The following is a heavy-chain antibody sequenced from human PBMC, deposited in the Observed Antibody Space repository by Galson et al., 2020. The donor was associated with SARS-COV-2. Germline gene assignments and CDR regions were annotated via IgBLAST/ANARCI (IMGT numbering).Heavy chain of an antibody. V-gene: IGHV4-30-4*07. J-gene: IGHJ4*02. CDR1: GGSISSGDYA. CDR2: IYYTGST. D-gene: IGHD3-22*01. Sequence: SETLSLTCAVSGGSISSGDYAWSWIRQPPGKGLEWIGYIYYTGSTYYNPSLKSRVTISVDTSQNQLSLKLNSVVAADTAVYYCARGPYSYESSGYYRGAEFDYWGQGTLVTVSS. CDR3: ARGPYSYESSGYYRGAEFDY.